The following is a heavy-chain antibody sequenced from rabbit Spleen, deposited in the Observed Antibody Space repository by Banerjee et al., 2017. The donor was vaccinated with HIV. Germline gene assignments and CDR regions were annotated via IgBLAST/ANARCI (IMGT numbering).Heavy chain of an antibody. J-gene: IGHJ4*01. D-gene: IGHD8-1*01. CDR1: GFSFTDNYV. CDR2: IRGGNSASA. Sequence: QEQLEESGGGLVQPEGSLTLTCTASGFSFTDNYVMCWVRQAPGKGLEWIACIRGGNSASAWYASWAKGRFTISKTSSTTVTLQMTSLTAADTATHFCAGGTWSDYSWAFNLWGPGTLVTVS. V-gene: IGHV1S45*01. CDR3: AGGTWSDYSWAFNL.